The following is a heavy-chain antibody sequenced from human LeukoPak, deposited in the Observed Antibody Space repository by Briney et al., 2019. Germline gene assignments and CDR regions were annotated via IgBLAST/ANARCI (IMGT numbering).Heavy chain of an antibody. D-gene: IGHD3-22*01. CDR2: IYYSGST. CDR3: ARNTAGYYHDSSGYPNWFDP. V-gene: IGHV4-39*07. J-gene: IGHJ5*02. Sequence: SETLSLTCTVSGGSISSSSYYWGWIRQPPGKGLEWIGSIYYSGSTYYNPSLKSRVTISVDTSKNQFSLKLSSVTAADTAVYYCARNTAGYYHDSSGYPNWFDPWDQGTLVTVSS. CDR1: GGSISSSSYY.